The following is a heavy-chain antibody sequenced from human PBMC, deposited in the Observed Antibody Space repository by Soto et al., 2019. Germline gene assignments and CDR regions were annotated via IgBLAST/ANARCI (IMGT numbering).Heavy chain of an antibody. CDR1: GLTSSTYA. D-gene: IGHD4-17*01. Sequence: GGSLRLSCAASGLTSSTYAISWARQAPGKGLEWVSAISGSGGNTSYADSVMGRFSISRDNSKNMLYVQMNSLRAEDTAVYYCAQRLTPVTTVFDCCDQGTLVTVSS. CDR2: ISGSGGNT. CDR3: AQRLTPVTTVFDC. V-gene: IGHV3-23*01. J-gene: IGHJ4*02.